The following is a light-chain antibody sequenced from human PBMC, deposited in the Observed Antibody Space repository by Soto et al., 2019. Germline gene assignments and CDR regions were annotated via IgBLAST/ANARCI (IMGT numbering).Light chain of an antibody. CDR3: MQSTQLPPT. CDR2: EVS. CDR1: QSLLHITGETF. V-gene: IGKV2D-29*02. J-gene: IGKJ5*01. Sequence: DVVMTQTPLSLSVAPGQPASISCKSSQSLLHITGETFLFWYLQKPGQSPQLLIYEVSTRVSGVPDRFSGSGSGTDFTLEISRVETDYVGIYYGMQSTQLPPTCGQGTRLGIE.